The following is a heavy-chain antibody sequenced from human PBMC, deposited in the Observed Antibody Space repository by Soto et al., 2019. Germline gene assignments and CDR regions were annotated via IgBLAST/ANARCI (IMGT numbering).Heavy chain of an antibody. V-gene: IGHV3-23*01. CDR3: AKAGIFGVAYYYYYGMDV. CDR2: ISGSGGST. J-gene: IGHJ6*02. D-gene: IGHD3-3*01. CDR1: GFTFSSYG. Sequence: PGGSLRLSCAASGFTFSSYGMHWVRQAPGKRLEWVSAISGSGGSTYYADSVKGRFTISRDNSKNTLYLQMNSLRAEDTAVYYCAKAGIFGVAYYYYYGMDVWGQGTTVTVSS.